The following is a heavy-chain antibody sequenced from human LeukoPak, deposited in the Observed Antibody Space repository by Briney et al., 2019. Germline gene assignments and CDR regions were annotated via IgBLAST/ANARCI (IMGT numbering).Heavy chain of an antibody. Sequence: GASVTVSCKASGYTFTSYYMHWVRQAPGQGLEWMGIINPSGGSTSYAQKFQGRVTMTRDTSTSTVYMELSSLRSEDTAVYYCARDFNTMIVVVITPGYWGQGTLVTVSS. V-gene: IGHV1-46*01. CDR1: GYTFTSYY. J-gene: IGHJ4*02. CDR2: INPSGGST. D-gene: IGHD3-22*01. CDR3: ARDFNTMIVVVITPGY.